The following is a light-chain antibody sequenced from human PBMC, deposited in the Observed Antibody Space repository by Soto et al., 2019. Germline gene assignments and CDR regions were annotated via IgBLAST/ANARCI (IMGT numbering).Light chain of an antibody. CDR2: DVT. V-gene: IGLV2-14*01. Sequence: QSSLTQPASVSGSPGQSITISCTGTSSDVGDYNYVSWYQQHPGKAPKLVISDVTNRPSGISSRFSGSKSGNTASLTLSGLQAEDEADYYCSSFTSTNTVIFGGGTKVTVL. CDR3: SSFTSTNTVI. J-gene: IGLJ2*01. CDR1: SSDVGDYNY.